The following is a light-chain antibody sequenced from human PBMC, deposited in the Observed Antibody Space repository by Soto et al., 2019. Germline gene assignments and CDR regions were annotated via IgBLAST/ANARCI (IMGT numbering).Light chain of an antibody. V-gene: IGKV3D-15*01. CDR1: QRVTSN. CDR2: GAS. CDR3: QQYNDWPLT. J-gene: IGKJ4*01. Sequence: IVMTQSPATLSVSPGERVTLSCRASQRVTSNLAWYQQRPGQAPRLLFYGASTRATGIPARFSGSGSGTEFTLTITSLQSEDFALYYCQQYNDWPLTFGGGTKVEIK.